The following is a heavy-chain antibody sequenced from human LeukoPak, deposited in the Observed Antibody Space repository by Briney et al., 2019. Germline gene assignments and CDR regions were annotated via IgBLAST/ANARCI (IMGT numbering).Heavy chain of an antibody. CDR3: AIDIVVVPAAIQAY. D-gene: IGHD2-2*02. CDR2: ISSSSSYI. J-gene: IGHJ4*02. CDR1: GFTFSSYS. V-gene: IGHV3-21*01. Sequence: GGSLRLSCAASGFTFSSYSMTWVRQAPGKGLEWVSSISSSSSYIYYADSVKGRFTISRDNAKNSLYLQMNSLRAEDTAVYYCAIDIVVVPAAIQAYWGQGTLVTVSS.